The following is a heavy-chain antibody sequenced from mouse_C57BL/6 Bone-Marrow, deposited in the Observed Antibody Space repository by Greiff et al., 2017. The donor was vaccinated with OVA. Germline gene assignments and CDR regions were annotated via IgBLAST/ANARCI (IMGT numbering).Heavy chain of an antibody. Sequence: VQLQQSGPELVKPGASVKISCKASGYAFSSSWMNWVKQRPGKGLEWIGRIYPGDGGTNYNGKFKGKATLTADKSSSTAYMQLSSLTSEDSAVYFCARDPLYDDYYVGYFDNWGQGTTLTVSS. V-gene: IGHV1-82*01. CDR3: ARDPLYDDYYVGYFDN. CDR2: IYPGDGGT. CDR1: GYAFSSSW. J-gene: IGHJ2*01. D-gene: IGHD2-3*01.